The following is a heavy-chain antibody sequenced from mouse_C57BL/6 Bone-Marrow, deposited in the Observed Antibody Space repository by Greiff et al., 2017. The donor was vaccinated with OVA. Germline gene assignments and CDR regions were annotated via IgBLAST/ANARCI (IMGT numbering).Heavy chain of an antibody. CDR2: IDPNSGGT. J-gene: IGHJ1*03. CDR1: GYTFTSYW. CDR3: ARSEINGSSYWYFDV. D-gene: IGHD1-1*01. Sequence: QVQLQQPGAELVKPGASVKLSCKASGYTFTSYWMHWVKQRPGRGLEWIGRIDPNSGGTTYNEKFKSKATLTVDKPSSTAYMQLSSLTSEDAAVYYCARSEINGSSYWYFDVWGTGTTVTVSS. V-gene: IGHV1-72*01.